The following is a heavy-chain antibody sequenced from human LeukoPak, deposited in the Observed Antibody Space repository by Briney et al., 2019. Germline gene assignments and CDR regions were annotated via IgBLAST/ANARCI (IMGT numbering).Heavy chain of an antibody. CDR1: GYSFTSYW. J-gene: IGHJ6*02. CDR3: ASRKQYGDYAQGMDV. D-gene: IGHD4-17*01. V-gene: IGHV5-51*01. Sequence: GESLKISCKGSGYSFTSYWIGWVRQMPGKGLEWMGIIYPGDSDTRYSPPFQGQVTISADKSISTAYLQWSSLKASDTAMYYCASRKQYGDYAQGMDVWGQGTTVTVSS. CDR2: IYPGDSDT.